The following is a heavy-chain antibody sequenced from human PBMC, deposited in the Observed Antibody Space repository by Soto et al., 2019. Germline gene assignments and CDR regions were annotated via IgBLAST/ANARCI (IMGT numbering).Heavy chain of an antibody. Sequence: QVQLVQAGAEVKKPGSSVKVSCKASGGTFSSYAISWVRQAPGQGLEWMGGIIPIFGTANYAQKFQGRVTITADESTSTAYMELSSLRSEDTAVYYCASVDYRNYYYYCGMDVWGQGTTVTVSS. D-gene: IGHD4-17*01. CDR1: GGTFSSYA. CDR3: ASVDYRNYYYYCGMDV. CDR2: IIPIFGTA. V-gene: IGHV1-69*01. J-gene: IGHJ6*02.